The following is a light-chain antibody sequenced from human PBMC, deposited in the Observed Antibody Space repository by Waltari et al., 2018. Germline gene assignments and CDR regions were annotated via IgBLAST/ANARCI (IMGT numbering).Light chain of an antibody. Sequence: GSPGQSITISCTGTSSDVGGYNYVSWYQQHPGKAPKLMIFDVSNRPSGVSNRFSGSKSGNTASLTISGLQAEDEAAYSCCSYLGSRTLQQFGGGT. CDR3: CSYLGSRTLQQ. CDR2: DVS. J-gene: IGLJ2*01. V-gene: IGLV2-14*03. CDR1: SSDVGGYNY.